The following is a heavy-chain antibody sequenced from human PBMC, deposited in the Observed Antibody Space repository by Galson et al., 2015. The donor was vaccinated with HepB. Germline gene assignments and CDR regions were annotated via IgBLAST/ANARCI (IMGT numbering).Heavy chain of an antibody. D-gene: IGHD2/OR15-2a*01. CDR2: IYYSGST. V-gene: IGHV4-59*01. CDR1: GGSISSYY. Sequence: QVLLQESGPGLVKPSETLSLTCTVSGGSISSYYWSWIRQPPGKGLEWIGYIYYSGSTNYNPSLKSRVTISVDTSKNQFSLKLSSVTAADTAVYYCARFSRVLTSMDVWGKGTTVTVSS. J-gene: IGHJ6*03. CDR3: ARFSRVLTSMDV.